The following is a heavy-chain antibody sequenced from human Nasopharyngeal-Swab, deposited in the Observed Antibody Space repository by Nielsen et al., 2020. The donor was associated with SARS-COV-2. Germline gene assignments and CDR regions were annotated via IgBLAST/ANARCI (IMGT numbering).Heavy chain of an antibody. V-gene: IGHV1-8*01. D-gene: IGHD6-6*01. Sequence: ASVKVSCKASGYTFTSYDINWVRQATGQGLEWMGWINPNSGNTGYAQKFQGRVTMTRNTSISTAYMELSSLRSEDTAVYYCAAAKAARQGYYYYGMDVWGQGTTVTVSS. J-gene: IGHJ6*02. CDR3: AAAKAARQGYYYYGMDV. CDR2: INPNSGNT. CDR1: GYTFTSYD.